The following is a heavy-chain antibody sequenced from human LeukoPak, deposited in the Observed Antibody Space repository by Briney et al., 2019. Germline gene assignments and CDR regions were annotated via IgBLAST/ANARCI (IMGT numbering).Heavy chain of an antibody. CDR1: GGSISSYY. CDR2: IHYTGST. Sequence: PSETLSLTCTVSGGSISSYYWSWIRQPPGKGLESIGYIHYTGSTTYNPSLKSRVTISVDTSKNLFSLKLSSVTAADTAVYYCARDYEGVAVAGAAFDIWGQGTMVTVSS. CDR3: ARDYEGVAVAGAAFDI. D-gene: IGHD6-19*01. V-gene: IGHV4-59*01. J-gene: IGHJ3*02.